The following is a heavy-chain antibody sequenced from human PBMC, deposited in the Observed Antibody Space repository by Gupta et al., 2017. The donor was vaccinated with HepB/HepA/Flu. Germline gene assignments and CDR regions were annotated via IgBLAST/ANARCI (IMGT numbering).Heavy chain of an antibody. D-gene: IGHD4/OR15-4a*01. J-gene: IGHJ6*02. V-gene: IGHV3-74*01. Sequence: EVQLVESGGGLVQPGGSLRLSCAASGFTVSNYWMNWVRPAPGKGLVWVSRITSDWSDTTYAGAVKGRFTISRDNARNTLFLQMNSLRDEDTAVYYCTRGRGANDPVYYYGMDVWGQGTTVTVSS. CDR2: ITSDWSDT. CDR3: TRGRGANDPVYYYGMDV. CDR1: GFTVSNYW.